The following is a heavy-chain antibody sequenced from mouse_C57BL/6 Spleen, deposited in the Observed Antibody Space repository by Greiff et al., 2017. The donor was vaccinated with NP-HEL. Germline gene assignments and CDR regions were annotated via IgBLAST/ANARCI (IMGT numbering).Heavy chain of an antibody. CDR2: IDPNSGGT. J-gene: IGHJ3*01. D-gene: IGHD2-3*01. V-gene: IGHV1-72*01. Sequence: QVQLKQPGAELVKPGASVKLSCKASGYTFTSYWMHWVKQRPGRGLEWIGRIDPNSGGTKYNEKFKSKATLTVDKPSSTAYMQLSSLTSEDSAVYYCASPDGYYEPTFFAYWGQGTLVTVSA. CDR1: GYTFTSYW. CDR3: ASPDGYYEPTFFAY.